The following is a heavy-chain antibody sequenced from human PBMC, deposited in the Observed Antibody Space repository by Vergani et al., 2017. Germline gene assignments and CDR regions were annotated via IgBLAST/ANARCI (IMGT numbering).Heavy chain of an antibody. CDR2: IIPIFGTA. V-gene: IGHV1-69*01. CDR3: ASYKWLRWYYYYYMDG. D-gene: IGHD5-12*01. J-gene: IGHJ6*03. Sequence: QVQLVQSGAEVKKPGSSVKVSCKASGGTFSSYAISWVRQAPGQGLEWMGGIIPIFGTANYAQKFQGRVTITADESTRTAYMELSSLRSDDTAVYYCASYKWLRWYYYYYMDGWGKGTTVTVSS. CDR1: GGTFSSYA.